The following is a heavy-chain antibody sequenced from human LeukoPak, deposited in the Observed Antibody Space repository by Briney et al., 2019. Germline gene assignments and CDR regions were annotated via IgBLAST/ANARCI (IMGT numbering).Heavy chain of an antibody. D-gene: IGHD3-10*01. CDR2: MHYRGNT. CDR3: ARGDYYYGSGSYYSPTFDY. Sequence: PSETLSLTCTVSGGSISSYYWSWIRQPPGKGLEWIGCMHYRGNTHYNSSLKSRLVISVDTSKNQFSLRLTSVTAADTAVYYCARGDYYYGSGSYYSPTFDYWGQGTLVTVSS. J-gene: IGHJ4*02. CDR1: GGSISSYY. V-gene: IGHV4-59*08.